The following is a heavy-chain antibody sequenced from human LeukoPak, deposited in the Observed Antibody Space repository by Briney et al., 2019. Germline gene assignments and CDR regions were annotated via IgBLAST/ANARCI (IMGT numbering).Heavy chain of an antibody. J-gene: IGHJ6*03. Sequence: SETLSLTCTVSGGSISSHYWSWIRQPSGKGLEWIGYIYYSGSTNYNPSLKSRVTISVDTSKNQFSLKLSSVTAADTAVYYCARETIFGPELGYYYYMDVWGKGTTVTVSS. CDR1: GGSISSHY. CDR3: ARETIFGPELGYYYYMDV. D-gene: IGHD3-3*01. V-gene: IGHV4-59*11. CDR2: IYYSGST.